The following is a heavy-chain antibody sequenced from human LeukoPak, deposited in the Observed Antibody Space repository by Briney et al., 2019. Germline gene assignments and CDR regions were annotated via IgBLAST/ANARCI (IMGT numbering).Heavy chain of an antibody. Sequence: SLRLSCAASGFTFSSYEMNWVRQAPGKGLEWVSYISSSGSTIYYADSVEGRFTISRDNAKNSLYLQMNSLRAEDTAVYYCAKMDCSGGTCYSEVDYWGQGTLVTVSS. V-gene: IGHV3-48*03. CDR3: AKMDCSGGTCYSEVDY. CDR2: ISSSGSTI. J-gene: IGHJ4*02. CDR1: GFTFSSYE. D-gene: IGHD2-15*01.